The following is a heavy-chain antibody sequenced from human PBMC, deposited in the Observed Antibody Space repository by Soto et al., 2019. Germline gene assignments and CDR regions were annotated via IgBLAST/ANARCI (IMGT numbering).Heavy chain of an antibody. CDR1: GYTFTSYG. Sequence: VQLVQSGAEVKKPGASVKVSCKASGYTFTSYGISWVRQAPGQGFEWMGWISAYNGNTNYAQKLQGRVTMTTDTSTSAASMELRRLSSDDTAVYYCARVKYSPPYYYYSGMDVWGQGTTVTVSS. CDR3: ARVKYSPPYYYYSGMDV. V-gene: IGHV1-18*01. J-gene: IGHJ6*02. D-gene: IGHD5-18*01. CDR2: ISAYNGNT.